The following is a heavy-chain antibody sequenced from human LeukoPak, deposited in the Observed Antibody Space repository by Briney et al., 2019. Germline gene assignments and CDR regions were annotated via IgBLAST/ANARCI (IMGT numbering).Heavy chain of an antibody. CDR1: GFTFSSYW. Sequence: GGSLRLSCAASGFTFSSYWMHWVRQAPGKGLVWVSRINSDGSSTSYADSVKGRFTISRDNAKNTLYLQMNSLRAEDTAVYYCAKAGLRSSWYFDYWGQGTLVTVSS. D-gene: IGHD6-13*01. J-gene: IGHJ4*02. CDR3: AKAGLRSSWYFDY. CDR2: INSDGSST. V-gene: IGHV3-74*01.